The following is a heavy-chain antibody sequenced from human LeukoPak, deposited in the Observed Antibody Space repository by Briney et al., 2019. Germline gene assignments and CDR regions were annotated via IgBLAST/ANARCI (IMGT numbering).Heavy chain of an antibody. V-gene: IGHV4-4*07. CDR2: ISSSGST. D-gene: IGHD2-15*01. CDR3: ARTTEGYCRGRSCYSYYYYMDV. J-gene: IGHJ6*03. CDR1: GDSISYFY. Sequence: SETLSLTCSVSGDSISYFYWSWIRQAAGNGLEWIGRISSSGSTDYNASLKSRVTMSVDTSKNQFSLKLSSVTAADTAVYYCARTTEGYCRGRSCYSYYYYMDVWGKGTTVTVSS.